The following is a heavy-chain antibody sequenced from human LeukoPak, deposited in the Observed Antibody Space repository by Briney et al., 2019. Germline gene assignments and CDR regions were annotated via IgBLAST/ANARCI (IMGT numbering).Heavy chain of an antibody. D-gene: IGHD3-22*01. Sequence: GESLKISCKGSGYSFTSYWIGWVRQMHGKGLEWMGIIYPGDSDTRYSPSFQGQVTISADKSIGTAYLQWSSLKASDTAMHYCARAGHYYDSSGTLDYWDQGTLVTVSS. V-gene: IGHV5-51*01. CDR3: ARAGHYYDSSGTLDY. J-gene: IGHJ4*02. CDR2: IYPGDSDT. CDR1: GYSFTSYW.